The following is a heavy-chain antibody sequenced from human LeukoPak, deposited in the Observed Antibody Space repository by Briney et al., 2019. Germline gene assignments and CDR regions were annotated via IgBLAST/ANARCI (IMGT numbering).Heavy chain of an antibody. CDR3: ARAQPARGVRGVIITGGLVDY. CDR2: INHSGST. V-gene: IGHV4-34*01. Sequence: SETLSLTCAVYGGSFSGYYWSWIRQPPGKGLEWIGEINHSGSTTYNPSLKSRVTISVGTPKNQFSLKLSSVTAADAAVYYCARAQPARGVRGVIITGGLVDYWGQGTLVTVSS. CDR1: GGSFSGYY. D-gene: IGHD3-10*01. J-gene: IGHJ4*02.